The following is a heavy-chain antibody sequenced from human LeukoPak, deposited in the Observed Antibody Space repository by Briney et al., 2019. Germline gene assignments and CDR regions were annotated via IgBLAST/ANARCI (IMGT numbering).Heavy chain of an antibody. Sequence: GGSLRLSCAASGFTFSSYAMSWVRQAPGKGLEWVSAVSGSGGSTYYADFVKGRFTISRDNSKNTLYLQMNSLRAEDTAVYYCAKVRTYYYGSGSYFLANYFDYWGQGTLVTVSS. V-gene: IGHV3-23*01. CDR1: GFTFSSYA. J-gene: IGHJ4*02. D-gene: IGHD3-10*01. CDR2: VSGSGGST. CDR3: AKVRTYYYGSGSYFLANYFDY.